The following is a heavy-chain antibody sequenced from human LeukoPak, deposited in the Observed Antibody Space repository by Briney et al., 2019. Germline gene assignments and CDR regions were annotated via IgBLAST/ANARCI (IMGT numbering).Heavy chain of an antibody. V-gene: IGHV3-20*04. CDR1: GFTFDDYG. Sequence: GGSLRLSCAASGFTFDDYGMSWVRQAPGKGLEWVAGINWNGGSTGYADSVKGRFTISRDNAKNSLYLQMNSLRAEDTALYYCARATGSRSSSSSIKIAADYWGQGTLVTVSS. D-gene: IGHD6-6*01. CDR3: ARATGSRSSSSSIKIAADY. J-gene: IGHJ4*02. CDR2: INWNGGST.